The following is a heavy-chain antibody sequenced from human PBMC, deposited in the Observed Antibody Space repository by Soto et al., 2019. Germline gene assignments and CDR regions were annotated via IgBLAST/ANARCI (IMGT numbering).Heavy chain of an antibody. Sequence: QVQLVESGGGVVQPGRSLRLSCAASGFTFSSYAMHWVRQATGKGLEWVAVISYDGSNKYYADSVKGRFTISRDNSKNTLYLQMNGLRAEDTAVYYSARGLHEEWLDGGGFDYWGQGTMVTVSS. CDR1: GFTFSSYA. V-gene: IGHV3-30-3*01. D-gene: IGHD5-12*01. CDR2: ISYDGSNK. J-gene: IGHJ4*02. CDR3: ARGLHEEWLDGGGFDY.